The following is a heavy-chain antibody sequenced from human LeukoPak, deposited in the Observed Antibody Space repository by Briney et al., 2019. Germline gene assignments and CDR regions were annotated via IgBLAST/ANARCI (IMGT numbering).Heavy chain of an antibody. Sequence: PGGSLRLSCATSGFTFSHCGMHWVRQAPGKGLEWVAVIWSDGSNRYYGDLVKGRFIISRDNFQSTVYLQMNNLRAEDTAVYYCAKDAQRGFDYSNSLKNWGQGTLVTVSS. D-gene: IGHD4-11*01. J-gene: IGHJ4*02. V-gene: IGHV3-33*06. CDR2: IWSDGSNR. CDR1: GFTFSHCG. CDR3: AKDAQRGFDYSNSLKN.